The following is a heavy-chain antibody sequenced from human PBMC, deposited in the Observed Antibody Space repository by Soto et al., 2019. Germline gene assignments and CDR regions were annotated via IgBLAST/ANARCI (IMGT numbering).Heavy chain of an antibody. Sequence: GGSLRLSCAASVFKFSNYWMTWVRQAPGEGLEWVASIKKVGSEKYYVDSVKGRFTISRDNTKNTLDLQMNSLRAEDTAVYYCARGHYGMDVWGQGTTVTVSS. J-gene: IGHJ6*02. V-gene: IGHV3-7*05. CDR3: ARGHYGMDV. CDR1: VFKFSNYW. CDR2: IKKVGSEK.